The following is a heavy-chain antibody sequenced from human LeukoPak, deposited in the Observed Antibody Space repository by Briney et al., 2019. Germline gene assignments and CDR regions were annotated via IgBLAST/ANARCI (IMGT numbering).Heavy chain of an antibody. J-gene: IGHJ4*02. CDR2: ISAYNGDT. V-gene: IGHV1-18*01. D-gene: IGHD5-18*01. CDR3: ARDLSVDTAMYDY. CDR1: SYIFAHNG. Sequence: ASVQVSCKTSSYIFAHNGISWVRQAPGQGPEWMGWISAYNGDTNYAQNFQGRVTMTRDTSTSTVYMELRSLRSDDTAVYYCARDLSVDTAMYDYWGQGTLVTVSS.